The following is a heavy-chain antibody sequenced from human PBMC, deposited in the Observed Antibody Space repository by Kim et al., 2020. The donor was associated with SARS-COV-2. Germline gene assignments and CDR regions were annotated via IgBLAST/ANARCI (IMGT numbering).Heavy chain of an antibody. V-gene: IGHV3-53*01. CDR1: GFTVSSNY. Sequence: GGSLRLSCAASGFTVSSNYMSWVRQAPGKGLEWVSVIYSGGSTYYADSVKGRFTISRDNSKNTLYLQMNSLRAEDTAVYYCARDRMGDAFDIWGQGTMVTVSS. D-gene: IGHD3-16*01. CDR3: ARDRMGDAFDI. CDR2: IYSGGST. J-gene: IGHJ3*02.